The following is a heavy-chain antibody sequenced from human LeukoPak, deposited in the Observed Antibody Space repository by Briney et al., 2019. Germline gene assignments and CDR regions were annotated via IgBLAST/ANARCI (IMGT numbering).Heavy chain of an antibody. CDR1: GFTFSSYW. V-gene: IGHV3-74*01. J-gene: IGHJ3*02. Sequence: GGSLRLSCAASGFTFSSYWMHWVRQAPGRGLVRLSRVNSDGNITTYADSVRGRFTISRDNAKNTLYLQMNSLGAEDTAVYYCVRRGLVPAFDIWGQGTMVTVTS. CDR3: VRRGLVPAFDI. D-gene: IGHD3-10*02. CDR2: VNSDGNIT.